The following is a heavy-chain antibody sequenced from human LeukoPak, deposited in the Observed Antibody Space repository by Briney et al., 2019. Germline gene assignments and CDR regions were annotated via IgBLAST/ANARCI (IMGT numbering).Heavy chain of an antibody. CDR1: GGSISSYF. CDR2: IYYTGST. J-gene: IGHJ4*02. Sequence: SETLSLTCTVSGGSISSYFWSWVRQPPGKGLEWIGSIYYTGSTNYNPSLKSRVTISVDTSKNQFSLKVSSVTAADMAVYYCARYRSSGLDYWGQGTLVTVSS. CDR3: ARYRSSGLDY. V-gene: IGHV4-59*01. D-gene: IGHD6-6*01.